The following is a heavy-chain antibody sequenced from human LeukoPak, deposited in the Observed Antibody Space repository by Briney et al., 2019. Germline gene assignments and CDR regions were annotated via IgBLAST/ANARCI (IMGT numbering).Heavy chain of an antibody. V-gene: IGHV3-30-3*01. CDR3: ARDVDTAMVAY. J-gene: IGHJ4*02. Sequence: GGSLRLSCAASGFTFSSYAMHWVRQAPGKGLEWVAVISYDGSNKYYADSVKGRFTISRDNSKNTLYLQMNSLRAEDTAVYYCARDVDTAMVAYWGQGTLVTVSS. CDR1: GFTFSSYA. D-gene: IGHD5-18*01. CDR2: ISYDGSNK.